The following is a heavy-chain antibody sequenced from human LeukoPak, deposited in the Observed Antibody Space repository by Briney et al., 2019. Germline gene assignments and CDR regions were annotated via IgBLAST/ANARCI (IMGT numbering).Heavy chain of an antibody. Sequence: GASVEVSCKASGYTFTSYDIHWVRQATGQGLEWMGWMNPNSGNTGYAQKFQGRVTMTRNTSISTAYMELSSLRSEDTAVYYCAKVQNYGVTLTTSYYFDYWGQGTLVTVSS. CDR1: GYTFTSYD. V-gene: IGHV1-8*01. D-gene: IGHD4-17*01. J-gene: IGHJ4*02. CDR2: MNPNSGNT. CDR3: AKVQNYGVTLTTSYYFDY.